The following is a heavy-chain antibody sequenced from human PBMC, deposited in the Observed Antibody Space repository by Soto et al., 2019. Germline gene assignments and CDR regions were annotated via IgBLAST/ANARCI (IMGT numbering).Heavy chain of an antibody. CDR2: INAGNGNT. V-gene: IGHV1-3*01. Sequence: ASVKVSCKASGYTFTNYAIHWVRQAPGQRLEWMGWINAGNGNTKYSQKFQGRLTITRDTSASAAYMELSSLRSEDTALYYCARVYHFDSSHPWGQGTLVTVSS. CDR3: ARVYHFDSSHP. CDR1: GYTFTNYA. J-gene: IGHJ5*02. D-gene: IGHD3-22*01.